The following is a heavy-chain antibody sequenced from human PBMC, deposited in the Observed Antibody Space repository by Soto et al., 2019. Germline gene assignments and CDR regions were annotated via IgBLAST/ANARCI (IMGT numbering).Heavy chain of an antibody. D-gene: IGHD3-22*01. J-gene: IGHJ4*02. Sequence: PGGSLRLSCAASGFTFSSYGMHWVRQAPGKGLEWVAVISYDGSNKYYADSVKGRFTISRDNSKNTLYLQMNSLRAEDTAVYYCAKGVDPVVVITPLDYWGQGTLVTVSS. CDR2: ISYDGSNK. CDR3: AKGVDPVVVITPLDY. CDR1: GFTFSSYG. V-gene: IGHV3-30*18.